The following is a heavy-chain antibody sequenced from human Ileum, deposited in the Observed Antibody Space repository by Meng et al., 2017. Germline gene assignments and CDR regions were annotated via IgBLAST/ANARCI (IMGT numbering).Heavy chain of an antibody. V-gene: IGHV3-66*04. J-gene: IGHJ4*02. Sequence: QLVESGGGLVQPGWSLRLSCTASGFTVSGNYMIWVRQAPGKGLEWVSLIYSGGRTHYADSVKGRFTISRDNSKNTLYLQMHSLTAEDTAIYYCARPPASGWDVVWGQGTLVTVSS. CDR2: IYSGGRT. CDR3: ARPPASGWDVV. D-gene: IGHD6-19*01. CDR1: GFTVSGNY.